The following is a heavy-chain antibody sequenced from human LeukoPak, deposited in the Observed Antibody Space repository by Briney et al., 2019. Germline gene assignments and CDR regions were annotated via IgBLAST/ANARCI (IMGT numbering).Heavy chain of an antibody. J-gene: IGHJ3*02. D-gene: IGHD3-22*01. CDR2: IYSGGST. CDR1: GFTVSSNY. V-gene: IGHV3-53*01. CDR3: ASSYDSSGLNAFDI. Sequence: GGSLRLSCAASGFTVSSNYMSWVRQAPGKGLEWVSVIYSGGSTYYADSVKGRFTISRDNAKNSLYLQMNSLRDEDTAVYYCASSYDSSGLNAFDIWGQGTMVTVSS.